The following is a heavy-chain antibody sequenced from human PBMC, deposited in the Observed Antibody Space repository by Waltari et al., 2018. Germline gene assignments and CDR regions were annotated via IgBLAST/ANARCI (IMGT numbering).Heavy chain of an antibody. J-gene: IGHJ4*02. Sequence: EVQLVESGGGLIQPGGSLTLSCAASGFSVRNTYMAWVRQAPGKGLEGVSVINDDDGTHYIDSVKGRFTISRDNSKNTLNLQMNSLRVDDTAVYYCGLQIAPVPRAYFDYGGQGTLVTVSS. CDR2: INDDDGT. V-gene: IGHV3-53*01. CDR1: GFSVRNTY. D-gene: IGHD6-13*01. CDR3: GLQIAPVPRAYFDY.